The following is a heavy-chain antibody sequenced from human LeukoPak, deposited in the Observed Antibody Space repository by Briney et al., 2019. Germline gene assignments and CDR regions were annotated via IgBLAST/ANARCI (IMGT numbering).Heavy chain of an antibody. V-gene: IGHV3-33*08. CDR3: ARDQGTSVTAMVGGHFDY. J-gene: IGHJ4*02. CDR2: IWYDGSNR. Sequence: GGSLRLSCAASGSTFSDYYMSWIRQAPGKGLEWVAIIWYDGSNRYYADSVKGRFTISRDNSKNTLFLQMNSLTAEDTAVYYCARDQGTSVTAMVGGHFDYWGPGTLVTVSS. CDR1: GSTFSDYY. D-gene: IGHD4-17*01.